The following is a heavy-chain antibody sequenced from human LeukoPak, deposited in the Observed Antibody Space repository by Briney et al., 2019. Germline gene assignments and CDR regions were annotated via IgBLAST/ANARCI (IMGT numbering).Heavy chain of an antibody. CDR1: VITLSNYA. CDR2: ITGSGGSK. V-gene: IGHV3-23*01. CDR3: AKRGVVIRVILVGFHKEAYYFDS. D-gene: IGHD3-22*01. Sequence: GGSLRLSSALSVITLSNYAMRGVPESPGRGRERGTGITGSGGSKSDADSVNGRFTISRDNPKNTLYLQMNSLRAEDTAVYFCAKRGVVIRVILVGFHKEAYYFDSWGQGALVTVSS. J-gene: IGHJ4*02.